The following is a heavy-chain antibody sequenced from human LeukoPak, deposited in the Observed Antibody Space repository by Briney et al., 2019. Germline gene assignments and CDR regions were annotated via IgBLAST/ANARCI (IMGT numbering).Heavy chain of an antibody. CDR2: IYYSGST. Sequence: SETLSLTCTVSGGSISSYYWSWFRQPPGKGLEWIGYIYYSGSTNYNPSLKSRVTISVDTSKNQFSLKLSSVTAADTAVYYCATGGNSGWFDPWGQGTLVTVSS. CDR3: ATGGNSGWFDP. D-gene: IGHD4-23*01. CDR1: GGSISSYY. J-gene: IGHJ5*02. V-gene: IGHV4-59*08.